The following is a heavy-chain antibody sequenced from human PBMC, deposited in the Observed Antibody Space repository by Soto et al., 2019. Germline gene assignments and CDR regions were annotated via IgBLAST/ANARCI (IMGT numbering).Heavy chain of an antibody. CDR3: VRAGGGWSFDS. D-gene: IGHD6-19*01. CDR1: GGSISSYY. Sequence: SETLSLTCTVSGGSISSYYWSWIRQPPGKGLEWIGYIYFNGNTDYNPSLKSRVTISVDTSKNQFSLNLSSVTTADTAVYYCVRAGGGWSFDSWGQGTPVTVSS. CDR2: IYFNGNT. V-gene: IGHV4-59*01. J-gene: IGHJ4*02.